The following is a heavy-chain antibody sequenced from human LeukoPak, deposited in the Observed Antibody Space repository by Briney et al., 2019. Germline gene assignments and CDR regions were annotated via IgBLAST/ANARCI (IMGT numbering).Heavy chain of an antibody. CDR1: GYGFTSYW. D-gene: IGHD5-24*01. J-gene: IGHJ4*02. CDR3: ARLGSEMATIGDFDY. CDR2: IYPGDSDT. V-gene: IGHV5-51*01. Sequence: GEALKISCKGSGYGFTSYWIGWGRRMPGKGVEWMGIIYPGDSDTRYSPSFQGQVTISADKSISTAYLQWSSLKASDTAMYYCARLGSEMATIGDFDYWGQGTLVTVSS.